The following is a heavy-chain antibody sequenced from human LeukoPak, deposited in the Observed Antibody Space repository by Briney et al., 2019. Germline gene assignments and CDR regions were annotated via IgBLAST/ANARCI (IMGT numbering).Heavy chain of an antibody. Sequence: TGGSLRLSCAASGFTFNSYAISWVRQAPGKGLEWVSGISGSGGSTYYADSVKGRFTISRDSSKNTLFLQMNSLRAEDTAVYYCAREGSYPPYYFDYWGQGTLVTVSS. J-gene: IGHJ4*02. V-gene: IGHV3-23*01. D-gene: IGHD1-26*01. CDR1: GFTFNSYA. CDR3: AREGSYPPYYFDY. CDR2: ISGSGGST.